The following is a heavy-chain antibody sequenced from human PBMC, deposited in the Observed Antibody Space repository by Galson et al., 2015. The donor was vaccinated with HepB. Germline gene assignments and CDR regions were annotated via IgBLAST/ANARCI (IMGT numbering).Heavy chain of an antibody. CDR3: AKDKFSAAAGTRSYYYYGMDV. V-gene: IGHV3-43*01. J-gene: IGHJ6*02. CDR2: ISWDGGST. Sequence: LRLSCAASGFTFDDYTMHWVRQAPGKGLEWVSLISWDGGSTYYADSVKGRFTISRDNSKNSLYLQMNSLRTEDTALYYCAKDKFSAAAGTRSYYYYGMDVWGQGTTVTVSS. D-gene: IGHD6-13*01. CDR1: GFTFDDYT.